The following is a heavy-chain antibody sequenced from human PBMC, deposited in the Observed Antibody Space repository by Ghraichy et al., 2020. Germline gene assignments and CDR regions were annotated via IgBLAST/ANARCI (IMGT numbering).Heavy chain of an antibody. Sequence: SETLSLTCAVYGGSFSGYYWSWIRQPPGKGLEWIGEINHSGSTNYNPSLKSRVTISVDTSKNQFSLKLSSVTAADTAVYYCARHYSSSGESFDYWGQGTLVTVSS. D-gene: IGHD6-13*01. CDR1: GGSFSGYY. CDR3: ARHYSSSGESFDY. V-gene: IGHV4-34*01. CDR2: INHSGST. J-gene: IGHJ4*02.